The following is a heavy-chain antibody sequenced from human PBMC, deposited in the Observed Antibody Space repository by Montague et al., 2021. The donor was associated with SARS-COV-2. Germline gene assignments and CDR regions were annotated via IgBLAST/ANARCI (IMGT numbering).Heavy chain of an antibody. V-gene: IGHV4-59*01. J-gene: IGHJ4*02. D-gene: IGHD1-1*01. CDR1: GDSIRSYY. Sequence: SETLSLTCTVSGDSIRSYYWSWIRQPPGKGLEWIGNIYYSGITNXXPSLKGRVTTSIDTSKNQFSLRLSSVTAADTAVYYCARVRLTGTTAPYFDYWGQGTLVTVSS. CDR2: IYYSGIT. CDR3: ARVRLTGTTAPYFDY.